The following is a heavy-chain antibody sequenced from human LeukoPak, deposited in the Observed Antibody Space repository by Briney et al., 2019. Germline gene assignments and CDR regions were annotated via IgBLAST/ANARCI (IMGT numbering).Heavy chain of an antibody. CDR3: ARTADNYDILTGYYSVLADFDI. J-gene: IGHJ3*02. Sequence: SVKVSCKASGGTFSSYAISWVRQAPGQGLEWMGRIIPILGIANYAQKFQGRVTITADKSTSTAYVELSSLRSEDTAVYYCARTADNYDILTGYYSVLADFDIWGQGTMVTVSS. D-gene: IGHD3-9*01. V-gene: IGHV1-69*04. CDR1: GGTFSSYA. CDR2: IIPILGIA.